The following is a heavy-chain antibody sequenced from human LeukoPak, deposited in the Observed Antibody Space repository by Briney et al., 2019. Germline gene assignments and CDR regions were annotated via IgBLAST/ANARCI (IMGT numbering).Heavy chain of an antibody. CDR2: ISNDGSKK. CDR3: ANGDFWSGYYFDY. D-gene: IGHD3-3*01. Sequence: GGSLRLSCAASGFTFSGYAMHWVRQAQGKGLEWVAVISNDGSKKFSADSVKGRLAISRDNSKNTLYLQMNSLRAEDTAVYYCANGDFWSGYYFDYWGQGTLVTVSS. J-gene: IGHJ4*02. CDR1: GFTFSGYA. V-gene: IGHV3-30*09.